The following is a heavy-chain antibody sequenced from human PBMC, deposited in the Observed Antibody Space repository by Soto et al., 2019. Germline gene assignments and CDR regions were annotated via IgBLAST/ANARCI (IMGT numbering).Heavy chain of an antibody. J-gene: IGHJ4*02. CDR3: AKGGIGRAPGRDF. CDR1: GFTFSSYA. D-gene: IGHD2-21*01. CDR2: ISDGADGP. V-gene: IGHV3-23*01. Sequence: EVQLLESGGGLVQPGGSLRLSCAASGFTFSSYAMTWVRQAPGKGLEWISSISDGADGPYYADSVKGRFTISRDNSNNSLALQMNSLRGDGTAVYYCAKGGIGRAPGRDFWGQGTLVAGSS.